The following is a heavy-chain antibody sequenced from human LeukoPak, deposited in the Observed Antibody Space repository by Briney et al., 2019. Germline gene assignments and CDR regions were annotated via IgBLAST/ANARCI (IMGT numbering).Heavy chain of an antibody. CDR1: GFTFSSYS. Sequence: GGSLRLSCAASGFTFSSYSINWVRQAPGKGLEWVSVISSGSTQKIYADSVQGRFAISRDNAKNAVPLEMNSLRVEDTAVYYCARSSPGSCPDYWGQGTLVTVSS. D-gene: IGHD2-15*01. V-gene: IGHV3-21*06. CDR2: ISSGSTQK. J-gene: IGHJ4*02. CDR3: ARSSPGSCPDY.